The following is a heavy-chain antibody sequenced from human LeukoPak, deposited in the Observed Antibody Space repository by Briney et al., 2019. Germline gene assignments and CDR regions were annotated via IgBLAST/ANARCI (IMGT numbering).Heavy chain of an antibody. D-gene: IGHD5-12*01. CDR3: ARGLVLATDDAFDI. Sequence: PSETLSLTCSVSGASIRSYFWSWLRHSPGKGLEWIGYVYDNDISNFNPSLESRVTILVDRSKSQCSLKLRSVTAADTAVYYCARGLVLATDDAFDIWGPGTMVTVSS. CDR2: VYDNDIS. J-gene: IGHJ3*02. CDR1: GASIRSYF. V-gene: IGHV4-59*01.